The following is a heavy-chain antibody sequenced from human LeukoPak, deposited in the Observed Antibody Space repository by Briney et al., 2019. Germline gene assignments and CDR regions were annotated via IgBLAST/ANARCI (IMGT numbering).Heavy chain of an antibody. D-gene: IGHD4-23*01. V-gene: IGHV3-30*02. J-gene: IGHJ4*02. CDR2: IRRDGRDE. CDR1: GFTFSSYS. Sequence: GGSLRLSCAASGFTFSSYSMNWVRQAPEKGLEWVAFIRRDGRDEDYAASVKGRFTVSRDNSKNTLYLQMNGLRPEDTALYYCAKDRDGGNFFFDYWGQGTLATVSS. CDR3: AKDRDGGNFFFDY.